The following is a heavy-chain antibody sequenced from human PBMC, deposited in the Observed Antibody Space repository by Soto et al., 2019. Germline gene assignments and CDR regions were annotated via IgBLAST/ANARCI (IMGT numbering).Heavy chain of an antibody. D-gene: IGHD3-3*01. Sequence: QVQLVESGGGVVQPGRSLRLSCAASGFTFSSYGMHWVRQAPGKGLEWVAVISYDGSNKYYVDSVKGRFTISRDNSKNTLYLQMSNLRAEDTAVYYCAKDEREYLEVPGYCGMDVWGRGTTVTVSS. J-gene: IGHJ6*02. CDR2: ISYDGSNK. CDR1: GFTFSSYG. CDR3: AKDEREYLEVPGYCGMDV. V-gene: IGHV3-30*18.